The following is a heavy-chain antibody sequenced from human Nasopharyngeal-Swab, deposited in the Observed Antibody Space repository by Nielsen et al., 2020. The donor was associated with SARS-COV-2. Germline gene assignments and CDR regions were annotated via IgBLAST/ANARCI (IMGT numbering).Heavy chain of an antibody. D-gene: IGHD4-23*01. CDR1: GGSISSYY. Sequence: SETLSLTCTVSGGSISSYYWSWIRQPPGKGLEWIGYIYYSGSTYYNPSLKSRVTISVDTSKNQFSLKLSSVTAADTAVYYCARVNYGGIFDYWGQGTLVTVSS. CDR3: ARVNYGGIFDY. V-gene: IGHV4-59*12. J-gene: IGHJ4*02. CDR2: IYYSGST.